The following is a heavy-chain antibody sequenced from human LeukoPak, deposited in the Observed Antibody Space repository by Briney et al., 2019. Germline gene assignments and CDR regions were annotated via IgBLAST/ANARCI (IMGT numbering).Heavy chain of an antibody. CDR1: GYSFTSYW. CDR3: ARHEIVVVPAATHYYYYYYMDV. V-gene: IGHV5-51*01. D-gene: IGHD2-2*01. J-gene: IGHJ6*03. Sequence: GESLKISCTGSGYSFTSYWIGWVRQMPGKGLEWMGIIYPGDSDTRYSPSFQGQVTISADKSISTAYLQWSSLKASDTAMYYCARHEIVVVPAATHYYYYYYMDVWGKGTTVTVSS. CDR2: IYPGDSDT.